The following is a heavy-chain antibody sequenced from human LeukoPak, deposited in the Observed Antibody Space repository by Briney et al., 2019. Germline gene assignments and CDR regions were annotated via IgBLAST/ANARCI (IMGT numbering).Heavy chain of an antibody. CDR3: ARDGVTIFGVVDNWFDP. Sequence: GGSLRLSCAASGLTFSDYYMSWIRQAPGKGLEWVSYISSSGSTIYYADSVKGRFTISRDNAKNSLYLQMNSLRAEDTAVYYCARDGVTIFGVVDNWFDPWGQGTLVTVSS. D-gene: IGHD3-3*01. J-gene: IGHJ5*02. CDR1: GLTFSDYY. CDR2: ISSSGSTI. V-gene: IGHV3-11*01.